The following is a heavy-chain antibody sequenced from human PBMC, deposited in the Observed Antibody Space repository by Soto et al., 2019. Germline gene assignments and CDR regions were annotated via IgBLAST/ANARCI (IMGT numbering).Heavy chain of an antibody. J-gene: IGHJ6*02. Sequence: ASVKVSCKASGYTFPSYDINWVRQAPGQGLEWMGIINPSGGSTSYAQKFQGRVTMTRDTSTSTVYMELSSLRSEDTAVYYCARVPPDYYYYGMDVWGQGTTVTVSS. CDR3: ARVPPDYYYYGMDV. V-gene: IGHV1-46*01. CDR2: INPSGGST. CDR1: GYTFPSYD.